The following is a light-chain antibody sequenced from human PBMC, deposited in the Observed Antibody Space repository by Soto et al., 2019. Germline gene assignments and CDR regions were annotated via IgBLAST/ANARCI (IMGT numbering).Light chain of an antibody. CDR2: EVS. Sequence: QSALTQPPSASGSPGQSVTISCTGTSSDVGAYNYVSWYQQHPGKAPKLMIYEVSQPPSGVPDRFSGYKSGYTASLTVSGLQAEDEADYYCSSYAGSNNLVFGGGTKLTVL. V-gene: IGLV2-8*01. CDR3: SSYAGSNNLV. CDR1: SSDVGAYNY. J-gene: IGLJ2*01.